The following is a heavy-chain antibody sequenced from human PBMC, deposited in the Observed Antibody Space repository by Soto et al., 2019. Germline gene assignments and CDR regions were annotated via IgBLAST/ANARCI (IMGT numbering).Heavy chain of an antibody. CDR3: ATEMATIKGFFDK. J-gene: IGHJ4*02. D-gene: IGHD2-8*01. V-gene: IGHV1-2*02. Sequence: QAHLVQSGAEVKKPGASVKVSCKASGYTFTGHTFHWVRQAPGQGLEWMAWINSSSSDSSFAPKIQGRVTVTMDAPSSTAYMELTRLRSDDTAVYYCATEMATIKGFFDKWGQGTPVAVSS. CDR2: INSSSSDS. CDR1: GYTFTGHT.